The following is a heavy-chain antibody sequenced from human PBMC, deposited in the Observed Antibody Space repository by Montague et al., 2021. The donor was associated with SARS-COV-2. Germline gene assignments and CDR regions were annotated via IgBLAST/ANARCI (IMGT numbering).Heavy chain of an antibody. CDR1: GFIFKDYF. CDR3: ARDGEIVAVGYYFDA. Sequence: SLRLSCAALGFIFKDYFMHWARHAPGKGLVWVSPISSAGSRIRYADSVKGRFTISRDNAKNTLYLQMNSLRAEDTGVYYCARDGEIVAVGYYFDAWGQGTLVTASA. V-gene: IGHV3-74*01. CDR2: ISSAGSRI. D-gene: IGHD3-22*01. J-gene: IGHJ4*02.